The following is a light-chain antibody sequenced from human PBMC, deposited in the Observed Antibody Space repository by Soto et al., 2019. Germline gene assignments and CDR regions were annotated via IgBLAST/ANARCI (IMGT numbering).Light chain of an antibody. CDR3: TSYAGSNNLV. CDR1: SSDIGGYNY. Sequence: ALTQPPSASGSPGQSVTISCTGTSSDIGGYNYVSWYQQHPGKAPKLIIYEVSKRPSGVPDRFSGSKSGNTASLTVSGLQAEDEADYYCTSYAGSNNLVFAGGTKVTVL. J-gene: IGLJ3*02. CDR2: EVS. V-gene: IGLV2-8*01.